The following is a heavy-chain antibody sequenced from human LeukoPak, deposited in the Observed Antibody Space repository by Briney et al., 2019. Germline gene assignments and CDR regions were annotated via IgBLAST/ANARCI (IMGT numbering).Heavy chain of an antibody. D-gene: IGHD4-17*01. CDR3: ARDLVTVTKGFDI. CDR2: ISYIGST. CDR1: GDSFSSHY. Sequence: PSETLSLTCTVSGDSFSSHYWTWIRQPPGKGMEWIGYISYIGSTNYNPSLKSRVTISIDTSKNQFSLKLTSVTAADTAVYYCARDLVTVTKGFDIWGQGTMVSVSS. J-gene: IGHJ3*02. V-gene: IGHV4-59*11.